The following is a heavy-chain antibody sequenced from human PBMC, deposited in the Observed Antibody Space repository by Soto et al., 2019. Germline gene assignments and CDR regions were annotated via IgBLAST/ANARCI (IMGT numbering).Heavy chain of an antibody. D-gene: IGHD3-9*01. V-gene: IGHV4-30-4*01. CDR1: GGSISSGDYY. CDR3: ARVFYDILTGYPYYFDY. CDR2: IYYSGST. J-gene: IGHJ4*02. Sequence: QVQLQESGPGLVKPSQTLSLTCTVSGGSISSGDYYWSWIRQPPGKGLEWIGYIYYSGSTYYNPSLKSRVTRSVDTSKNQFSLKLSSVTAADTAVYYCARVFYDILTGYPYYFDYWGQGTLVTVSS.